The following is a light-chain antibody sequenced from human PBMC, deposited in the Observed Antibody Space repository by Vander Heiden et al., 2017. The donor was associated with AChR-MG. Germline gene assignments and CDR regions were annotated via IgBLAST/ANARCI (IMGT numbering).Light chain of an antibody. CDR1: SSNIGSFA. J-gene: IGLJ2*01. Sequence: QSVLTQPPSVSDAPRQTVPISSSGSSSNIGSFAVNWYQQLTGKAPKLLVYYDDLTPSGASDRFSGSKSGTSASLAISRLRSEDEDDYYCATWDDRLNGRVLGGGTRLTVL. V-gene: IGLV1-36*01. CDR3: ATWDDRLNGRV. CDR2: YDD.